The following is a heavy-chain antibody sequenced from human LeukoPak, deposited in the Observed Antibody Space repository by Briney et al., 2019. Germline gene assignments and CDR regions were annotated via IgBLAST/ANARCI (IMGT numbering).Heavy chain of an antibody. CDR2: ISPDGNYI. CDR3: ARCRTTYYYDSSGYFDY. Sequence: PGGSLRLSCAASGFTFSSTVMTWVRQAPGKGLEWVSTISPDGNYIYYADSLRGRFTMSRDNSKNTLYLQMGSLRAEDMAVYYCARCRTTYYYDSSGYFDYWGQGTLVTVSS. J-gene: IGHJ4*02. CDR1: GFTFSSTV. D-gene: IGHD3-22*01. V-gene: IGHV3-23*01.